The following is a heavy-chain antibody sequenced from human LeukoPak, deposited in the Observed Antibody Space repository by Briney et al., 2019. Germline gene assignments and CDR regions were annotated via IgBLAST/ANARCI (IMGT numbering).Heavy chain of an antibody. CDR3: ARDPAEADC. Sequence: GGSLRLSCAASGFTFSGYAMNWVRQAPGKGLEWVSSINGGGNTFYADSVKGRFAISRDNAENSLYLQMNGLRAEDTAVYYCARDPAEADCWGQGTLVTVSS. CDR1: GFTFSGYA. V-gene: IGHV3-21*06. J-gene: IGHJ4*02. CDR2: INGGGNT.